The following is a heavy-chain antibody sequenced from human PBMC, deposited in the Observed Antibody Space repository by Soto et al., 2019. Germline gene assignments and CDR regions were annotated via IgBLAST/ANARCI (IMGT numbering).Heavy chain of an antibody. Sequence: QVQLEESGGGVVQPGRSLRLSCAASGFIFSSYAMHWVRQAPGKGLEWVAVISYDGREKYYADSVKGRFTISRDNSKNTLNLQMNSLRADDTAVYYCAKALGELSPESYDYWGQGTLITVSS. J-gene: IGHJ4*02. D-gene: IGHD3-16*02. CDR2: ISYDGREK. V-gene: IGHV3-30*18. CDR1: GFIFSSYA. CDR3: AKALGELSPESYDY.